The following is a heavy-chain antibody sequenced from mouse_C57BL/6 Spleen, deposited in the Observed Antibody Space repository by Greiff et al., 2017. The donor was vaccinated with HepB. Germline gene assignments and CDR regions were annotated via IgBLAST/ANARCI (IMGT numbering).Heavy chain of an antibody. CDR1: GYTFTSYW. CDR2: IHPNSGST. Sequence: QVHVKQSGAELVKPGASVKLSCKASGYTFTSYWMHWVKQRPGQGLEWIGMIHPNSGSTNYNEKFKSKATLTVDKSSSTAYMQRSSLTSEDSAVYYCARRDYGSSYDFDYWGQGTTLTVSS. CDR3: ARRDYGSSYDFDY. D-gene: IGHD1-1*01. V-gene: IGHV1-64*01. J-gene: IGHJ2*01.